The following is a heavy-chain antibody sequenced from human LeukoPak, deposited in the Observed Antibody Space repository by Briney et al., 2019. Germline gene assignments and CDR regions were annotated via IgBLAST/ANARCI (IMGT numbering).Heavy chain of an antibody. J-gene: IGHJ3*02. CDR1: GYTFTSYD. Sequence: ASVKVSCXASGYTFTSYDINWVRQATGQGLEWMGWMNPNSGNTGYAQKFQGRVTMTRNTSISTAYMELSSLRSEDTAVYYCARGYSRFDAFDIWGQGTMVTVSS. V-gene: IGHV1-8*01. D-gene: IGHD5-18*01. CDR2: MNPNSGNT. CDR3: ARGYSRFDAFDI.